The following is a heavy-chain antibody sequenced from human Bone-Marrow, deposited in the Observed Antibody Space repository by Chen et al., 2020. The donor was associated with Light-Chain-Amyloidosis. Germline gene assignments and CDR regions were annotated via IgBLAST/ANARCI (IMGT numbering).Heavy chain of an antibody. J-gene: IGHJ4*02. CDR3: ARGSAATCSGARCYYFDY. CDR2: FSGCLSTT. CDR1: GFTFNNYA. V-gene: IGHV3-23*01. Sequence: EVQLLESGGDLVQPGGSLRLSCAASGFTFNNYAMSWVRQAPGKGLGFVSTFSGCLSTTYYADSVKGRFTVSRDNSNNTLYLQMSSLRAEDTAIYYCARGSAATCSGARCYYFDYWGQGTLVTVSS. D-gene: IGHD2-15*01.